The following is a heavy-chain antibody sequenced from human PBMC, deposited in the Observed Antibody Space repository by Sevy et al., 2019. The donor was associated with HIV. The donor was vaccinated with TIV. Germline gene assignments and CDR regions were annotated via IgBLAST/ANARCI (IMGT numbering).Heavy chain of an antibody. CDR3: ARDRDITFGGGDAFDI. J-gene: IGHJ3*02. Sequence: ASVKVSCKASGGTFGTYTISWLRQAPGQGLDWMGGIIPMFGAANYAQKSQGRVTVTADKSTSIAYMELSSLRSEDSAVYYCARDRDITFGGGDAFDIWGQGTMVTVSS. CDR1: GGTFGTYT. CDR2: IIPMFGAA. V-gene: IGHV1-69*06. D-gene: IGHD3-16*01.